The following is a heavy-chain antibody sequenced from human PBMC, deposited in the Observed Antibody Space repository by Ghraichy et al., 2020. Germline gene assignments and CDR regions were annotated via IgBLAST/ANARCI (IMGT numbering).Heavy chain of an antibody. J-gene: IGHJ3*02. D-gene: IGHD4/OR15-4a*01. V-gene: IGHV4-4*07. Sequence: SETLSLTCSVSGDSISSSYWSWIRQPAGKGLEWIGCIDPRGKTNNNPSLNSRVTLSLDTSKTHFYLRLNSVTAADTAVYYCTRDGSKGARGDAFDIWGQGTMVTVSS. CDR3: TRDGSKGARGDAFDI. CDR2: IDPRGKT. CDR1: GDSISSSY.